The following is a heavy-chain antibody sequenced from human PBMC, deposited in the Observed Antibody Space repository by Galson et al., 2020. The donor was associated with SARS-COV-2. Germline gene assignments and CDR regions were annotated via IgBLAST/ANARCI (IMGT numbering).Heavy chain of an antibody. CDR1: GGSFSGYY. J-gene: IGHJ6*02. V-gene: IGHV4-34*01. D-gene: IGHD6-13*01. Sequence: SETLSLTCAVYGGSFSGYYWSWIRQPPGKGLEWIGEINHSGSTNYNPSLKSRVTISVDTSKNQFSLKLSSVTAADTAVYYCAGGFPSSSWYHGYYYYGMDGWGQGTTVTVSS. CDR3: AGGFPSSSWYHGYYYYGMDG. CDR2: INHSGST.